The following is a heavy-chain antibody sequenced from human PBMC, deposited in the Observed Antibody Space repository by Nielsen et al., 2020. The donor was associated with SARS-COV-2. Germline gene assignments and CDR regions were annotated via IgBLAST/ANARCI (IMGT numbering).Heavy chain of an antibody. D-gene: IGHD2-15*01. CDR1: GFTFSDYY. CDR2: ISSSSSYT. V-gene: IGHV3-11*05. J-gene: IGHJ6*02. CDR3: ARGGCSGGSCHWYYYGMGV. Sequence: GESLKISCAASGFTFSDYYMSWIRQAPGKGLEWVSYISSSSSYTNYADSVKGRFTISRDNAKNSLYLQMNSLRAEDTAVYYCARGGCSGGSCHWYYYGMGVWGQGTTVTVSS.